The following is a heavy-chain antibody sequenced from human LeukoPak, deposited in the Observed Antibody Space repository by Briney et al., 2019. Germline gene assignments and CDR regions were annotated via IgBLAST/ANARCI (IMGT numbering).Heavy chain of an antibody. J-gene: IGHJ4*02. CDR1: GYTFTGYY. CDR3: ARGLWNPNYYFDY. Sequence: PKASVKVSCKASGYTFTGYYMHWVRQAPGQGLEWMGWINPNSGGTNYAQKFQGRVTMTRDTSISTAYMELSRLRSDDTAVYYCARGLWNPNYYFDYWGQGTLVIVSS. CDR2: INPNSGGT. D-gene: IGHD1-1*01. V-gene: IGHV1-2*02.